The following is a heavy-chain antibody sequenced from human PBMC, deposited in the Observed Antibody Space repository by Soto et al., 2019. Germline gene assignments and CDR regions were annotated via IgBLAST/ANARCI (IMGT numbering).Heavy chain of an antibody. Sequence: QVQLVESGGGVVQPGRSLRLSCAASGFTFSTYAMHWVRQAPGKGLEWVAVISYDESDKLYADSVKGRFTISKDNSKNTLYQQMNSLIVEDTAGYYCVKSQVSDSGGYPLASGGQGTLVTVSS. CDR2: ISYDESDK. CDR1: GFTFSTYA. D-gene: IGHD3-22*01. J-gene: IGHJ4*02. CDR3: VKSQVSDSGGYPLAS. V-gene: IGHV3-30*18.